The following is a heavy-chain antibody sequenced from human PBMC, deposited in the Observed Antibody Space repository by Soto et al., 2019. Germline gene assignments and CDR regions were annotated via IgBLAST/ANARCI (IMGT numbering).Heavy chain of an antibody. CDR3: ARGPHPYFNAY. J-gene: IGHJ4*02. CDR1: GYTFTSYD. CDR2: MNPNNNNT. V-gene: IGHV1-8*01. D-gene: IGHD2-8*01. Sequence: QVQLVQSGAEVKKPGASVKVSCKASGYTFTSYDINWVRQATGQGLEWMGWMNPNNNNTGYAQKFQGRITMTRNTSISTAYMELSCLGSEDTAVYYCARGPHPYFNAYWGQGTLVTVSS.